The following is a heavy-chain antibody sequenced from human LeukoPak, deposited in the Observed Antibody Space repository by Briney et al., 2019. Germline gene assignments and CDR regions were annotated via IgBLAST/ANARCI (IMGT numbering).Heavy chain of an antibody. CDR3: ARGGAARLHFQN. Sequence: PSETLSLTCTVSGGSVSSNGYYWNWIRQPPGKGLEWIGYIYYSGSTNYNPSLKSRVTISVDTSKNQFSLKLSSVTAADTAVYYCARGGAARLHFQNWGQGTLVTVSS. CDR1: GGSVSSNGYY. D-gene: IGHD6-6*01. J-gene: IGHJ1*01. V-gene: IGHV4-61*08. CDR2: IYYSGST.